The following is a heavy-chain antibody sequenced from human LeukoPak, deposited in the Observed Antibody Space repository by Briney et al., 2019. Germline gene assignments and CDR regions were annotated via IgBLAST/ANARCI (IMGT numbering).Heavy chain of an antibody. CDR3: AREADYCTGGSCFDY. CDR1: GFTFSSYE. CDR2: ISSSGSTI. V-gene: IGHV3-48*03. D-gene: IGHD2-8*02. Sequence: GGSLRLSCAASGFTFSSYEMNWVRQAPGKGLEWVSYISSSGSTIYYADSVKGRFTISRDNAKNSLFLQMNSLRAEDTAVYYCAREADYCTGGSCFDYWGQGTLVTVSS. J-gene: IGHJ4*02.